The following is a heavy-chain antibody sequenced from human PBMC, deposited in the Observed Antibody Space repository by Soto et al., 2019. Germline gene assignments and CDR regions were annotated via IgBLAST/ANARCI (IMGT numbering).Heavy chain of an antibody. CDR1: GFTFSGSA. CDR3: TRHINNYGDSLYYFDY. CDR2: IRSKANSYAT. V-gene: IGHV3-73*01. D-gene: IGHD4-17*01. J-gene: IGHJ4*02. Sequence: EVQLVESGGGLVQPGGSLKLSCAASGFTFSGSAMHWVRQASGKGPEWVGRIRSKANSYATAYAASVKGRFTISRDDSKNTAYLQMNSLKTEDTAVYYCTRHINNYGDSLYYFDYWGQGTLVTVSS.